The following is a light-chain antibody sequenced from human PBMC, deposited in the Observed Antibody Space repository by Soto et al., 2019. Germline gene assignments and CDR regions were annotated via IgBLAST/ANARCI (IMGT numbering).Light chain of an antibody. V-gene: IGKV3-15*01. Sequence: EIVMTQSPASLSVSPGEGATLSCRASQSVTSNLAWYQQKPGQAPRLLIYGASTRATGVPARFSGSGSGTEFTLTISSLQSEDVAVYYCQHYNNWPPWTFGQGTKVELK. CDR3: QHYNNWPPWT. J-gene: IGKJ1*01. CDR2: GAS. CDR1: QSVTSN.